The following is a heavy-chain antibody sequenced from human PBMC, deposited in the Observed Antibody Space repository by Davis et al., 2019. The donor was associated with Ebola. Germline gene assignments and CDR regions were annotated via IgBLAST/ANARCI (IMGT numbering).Heavy chain of an antibody. CDR1: GFVFRNYA. J-gene: IGHJ4*02. D-gene: IGHD4-17*01. CDR2: ISSDSGNT. Sequence: GGSLRLSCAASGFVFRNYAMSWVRQAPGKGLEWVSGISSDSGNTYYIASVRGRFTISRDNSKNTLYLQMNSLRAEDTAVFYCARDLGYYGDSIDYWGQGTLVTVSS. V-gene: IGHV3-23*01. CDR3: ARDLGYYGDSIDY.